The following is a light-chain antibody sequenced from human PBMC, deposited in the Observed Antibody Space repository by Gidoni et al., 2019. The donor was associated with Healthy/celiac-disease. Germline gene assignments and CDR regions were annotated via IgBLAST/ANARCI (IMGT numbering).Light chain of an antibody. CDR1: QSVSRN. V-gene: IGKV3-15*01. CDR2: GAS. Sequence: EIVMTQSPATLSVSPGERATLYCRASQSVSRNLAWYQKKPGQAPRLLIYGASTRATGIPARFSGSGSGTEFTLTISSLKSEDFAVYYCQQYNNWPFTFGPGTKVDIK. CDR3: QQYNNWPFT. J-gene: IGKJ3*01.